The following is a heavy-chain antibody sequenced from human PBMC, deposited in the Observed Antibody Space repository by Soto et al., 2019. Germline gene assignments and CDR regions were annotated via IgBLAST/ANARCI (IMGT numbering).Heavy chain of an antibody. CDR2: IYPGDSDI. V-gene: IGHV5-51*01. CDR1: GYSFTSYW. J-gene: IGHJ6*02. CDR3: ARQPSNGQWFV. D-gene: IGHD3-22*01. Sequence: PGESLKISCKGSGYSFTSYWIGWVRQMPGKGLEWVAIIYPGDSDIRYSPSFQGQVTISADKSISTAYLQWSSLKDSDTAIYYCARQPSNGQWFVWGQGTTVTVSS.